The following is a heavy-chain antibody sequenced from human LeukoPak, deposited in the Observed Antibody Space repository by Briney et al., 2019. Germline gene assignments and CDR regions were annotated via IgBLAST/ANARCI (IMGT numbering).Heavy chain of an antibody. V-gene: IGHV4-38-2*01. D-gene: IGHD2-15*01. Sequence: PSETLSLTCAVSGYSISSGYYWGWIRQPPGKGLEWTGSIYHSGSTYYNPSLKSRVTISVDTSKNQFSLKLSSVTAADTAVYYCARVAVCSGGSCYSGWFDPWGQGTLVTVSS. CDR2: IYHSGST. CDR1: GYSISSGYY. J-gene: IGHJ5*02. CDR3: ARVAVCSGGSCYSGWFDP.